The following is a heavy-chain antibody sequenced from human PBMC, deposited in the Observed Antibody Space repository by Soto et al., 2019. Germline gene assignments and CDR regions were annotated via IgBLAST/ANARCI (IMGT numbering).Heavy chain of an antibody. D-gene: IGHD6-19*01. Sequence: ASVKVSCKASGYTFTSYGISWVRQAPGQGLEWMGWISAYNGNTNYAQKLQGRVAMTTDTSTSTAYMELRSLRSDDTAVYYCARDFVAVAEGWFDPWGQGTLVTVSS. CDR2: ISAYNGNT. V-gene: IGHV1-18*01. CDR1: GYTFTSYG. J-gene: IGHJ5*02. CDR3: ARDFVAVAEGWFDP.